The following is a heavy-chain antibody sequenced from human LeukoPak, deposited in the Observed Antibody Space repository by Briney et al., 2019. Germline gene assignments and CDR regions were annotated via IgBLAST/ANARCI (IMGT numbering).Heavy chain of an antibody. CDR2: INHSGST. CDR1: GGSFSGYY. J-gene: IGHJ4*02. Sequence: SETLSLTCAVYGGSFSGYYWSWIRQPPGKGLEWIGEINHSGSTYYNPSLKSRVTISVDTSKNQFSLKLSSVTAADTAVYYCARAEYSSSSAGHWGQGTLVTVSS. CDR3: ARAEYSSSSAGH. D-gene: IGHD6-6*01. V-gene: IGHV4-34*01.